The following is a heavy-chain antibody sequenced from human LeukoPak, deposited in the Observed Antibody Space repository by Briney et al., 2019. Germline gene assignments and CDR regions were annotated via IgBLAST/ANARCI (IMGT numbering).Heavy chain of an antibody. J-gene: IGHJ4*02. CDR2: IYYSGGA. CDR3: ARDPPYYDYVWGTYRYPDY. CDR1: GDSLRKSTFY. V-gene: IGHV4-39*07. D-gene: IGHD3-16*02. Sequence: SETLSLTCTVSGDSLRKSTFYWVWIRQPPGKGLEWIGSIYYSGGADYNPSLQSRVTISVDTSKNQFSLKLNSVTAADTAVYYCARDPPYYDYVWGTYRYPDYWGQGTLVTVSS.